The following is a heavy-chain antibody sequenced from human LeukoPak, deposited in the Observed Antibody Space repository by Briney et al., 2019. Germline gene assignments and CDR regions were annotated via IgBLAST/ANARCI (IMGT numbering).Heavy chain of an antibody. Sequence: GGSLRLSCAASGFTFSSYSMNWVRQAPGKGLEWVSSISSSSSYIYYADSVKGRFTISRDNAKNSLYLQMNSLRAEDTAVYYCASFPHTVTLPDYWGQGTLVTVSS. V-gene: IGHV3-21*01. CDR2: ISSSSSYI. J-gene: IGHJ4*02. CDR1: GFTFSSYS. CDR3: ASFPHTVTLPDY. D-gene: IGHD4-11*01.